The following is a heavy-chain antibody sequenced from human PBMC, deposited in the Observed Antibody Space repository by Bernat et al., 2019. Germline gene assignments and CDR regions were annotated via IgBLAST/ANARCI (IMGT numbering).Heavy chain of an antibody. CDR1: GGSFSGYY. CDR2: INHSGST. Sequence: QVQLQQWGAGLLKPSETLSHTCAVYGGSFSGYYWSWIRQPPGKGLEWIGEINHSGSTNYNPSLKSRVTISVDTSKNQFSLKLSSVTAADTAVYYCARGLAGRDYWGQGTLVSVSS. V-gene: IGHV4-34*01. CDR3: ARGLAGRDY. J-gene: IGHJ4*02.